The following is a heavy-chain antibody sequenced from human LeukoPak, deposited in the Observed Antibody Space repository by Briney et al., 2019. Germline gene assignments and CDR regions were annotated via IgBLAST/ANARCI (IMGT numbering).Heavy chain of an antibody. Sequence: KPSQTLSLTCTGPGGSISSGSYYWSWLRQPARKGLEWIGRIYTSGSTNYNPSLKSRVTISVDTSKNQFSLKLSSVTAADTAVYYCASLSSYYDSRNDAFDIWGQGTMVTVSS. V-gene: IGHV4-61*02. CDR3: ASLSSYYDSRNDAFDI. CDR1: GGSISSGSYY. CDR2: IYTSGST. D-gene: IGHD3-22*01. J-gene: IGHJ3*02.